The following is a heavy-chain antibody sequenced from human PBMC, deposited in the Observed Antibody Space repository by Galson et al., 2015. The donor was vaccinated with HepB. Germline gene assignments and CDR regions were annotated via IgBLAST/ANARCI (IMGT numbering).Heavy chain of an antibody. J-gene: IGHJ4*02. Sequence: SLRLSCAVSGFTFSRSWMSWVRQAPGKGLEWVATIKEDGSDKHYGDSVKGRFTISRDNAKNSLYLQMNSLRPEDTAVYYCARERDMGTIVEVFDFWGQGTLVTVSA. CDR2: IKEDGSDK. V-gene: IGHV3-7*01. CDR1: GFTFSRSW. D-gene: IGHD5-12*01. CDR3: ARERDMGTIVEVFDF.